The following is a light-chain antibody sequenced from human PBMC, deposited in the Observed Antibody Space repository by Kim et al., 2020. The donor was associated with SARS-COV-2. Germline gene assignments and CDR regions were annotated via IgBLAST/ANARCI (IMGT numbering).Light chain of an antibody. V-gene: IGKV3-15*01. Sequence: VSLGERATPSCRASQSISSNLAWYQQKPGQAPTLLIHSASTRVTGVPLRFSGSRSGTEFTLTISSLQSEDFAVYYCQQYNDWPTFGPGTKVDIK. CDR2: SAS. CDR1: QSISSN. CDR3: QQYNDWPT. J-gene: IGKJ3*01.